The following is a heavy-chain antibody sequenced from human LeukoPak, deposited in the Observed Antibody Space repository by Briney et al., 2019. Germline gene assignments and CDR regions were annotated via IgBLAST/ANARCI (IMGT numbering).Heavy chain of an antibody. D-gene: IGHD4-17*01. J-gene: IGHJ4*02. CDR3: ARGSTVTLQMPFDY. CDR1: GGSFSGYY. V-gene: IGHV4-34*01. CDR2: INHSGST. Sequence: SETLSLTCAVYGGSFSGYYWSWIRQPPGKGLEWIGDINHSGSTNYNPSLKSRVTISVDTSKNQFSLKLSSVTAADTAVYYCARGSTVTLQMPFDYWGQGTLVTVSS.